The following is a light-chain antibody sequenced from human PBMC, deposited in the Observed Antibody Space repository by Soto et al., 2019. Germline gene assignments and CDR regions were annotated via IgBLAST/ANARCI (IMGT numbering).Light chain of an antibody. CDR1: QSVTSK. CDR3: QQYNDWPPVYT. Sequence: EIVMRQSPATLSVSPGERATLSCRASQSVTSKLAWYQHKPGQAPRLLIYDASTRATGIPARFSGSGSGTEFTLTISSLESEDFAVYYCQQYNDWPPVYTFGQGTKLDIK. CDR2: DAS. J-gene: IGKJ2*01. V-gene: IGKV3D-15*01.